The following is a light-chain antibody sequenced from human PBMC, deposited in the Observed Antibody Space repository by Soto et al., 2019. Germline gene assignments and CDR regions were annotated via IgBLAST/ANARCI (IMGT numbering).Light chain of an antibody. CDR1: QDISNY. CDR3: QQYDNLPP. J-gene: IGKJ4*01. Sequence: DIQMTQSPSSLSASVGDRVTITFQASQDISNYLNWYQHKPGKAPKLLIYDASNLETGVPSRFSGSGSGTDFTLTISSLQPEDIATHYCQQYDNLPPFAGGTKV. V-gene: IGKV1-33*01. CDR2: DAS.